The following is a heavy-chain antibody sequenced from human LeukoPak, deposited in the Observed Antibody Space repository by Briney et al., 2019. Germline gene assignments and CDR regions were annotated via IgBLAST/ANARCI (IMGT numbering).Heavy chain of an antibody. J-gene: IGHJ6*03. Sequence: GASVKVSCKASGGTFSSYAISWVRQAPGQGLEWMGGIIPIFGTANYAQKFQGRVTITTDESTSTAYMELSSLRPEDTAVYYCARATGSSSPNYYYYYYMDVWGKGTTVTVSS. CDR2: IIPIFGTA. D-gene: IGHD6-6*01. CDR1: GGTFSSYA. V-gene: IGHV1-69*05. CDR3: ARATGSSSPNYYYYYYMDV.